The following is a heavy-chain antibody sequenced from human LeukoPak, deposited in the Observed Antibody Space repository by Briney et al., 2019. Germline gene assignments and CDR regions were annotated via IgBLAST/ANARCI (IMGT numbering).Heavy chain of an antibody. Sequence: PGGSLRLSCAASGFTVSSNYMSWVRQAPGKGLEWVSVIYSGGSTYYADSVKGRFTISRDNSKNTLYLQMNSLRAEDTAVYYCARRTYSPYYFDYWGQGTLVTVSS. J-gene: IGHJ4*02. CDR2: IYSGGST. CDR3: ARRTYSPYYFDY. D-gene: IGHD4-11*01. V-gene: IGHV3-53*01. CDR1: GFTVSSNY.